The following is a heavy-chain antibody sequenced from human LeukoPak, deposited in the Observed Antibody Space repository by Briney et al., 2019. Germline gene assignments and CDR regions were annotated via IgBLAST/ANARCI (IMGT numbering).Heavy chain of an antibody. CDR3: AVGKRYDNTYGMDV. CDR1: GGSISSSSYY. V-gene: IGHV4-39*07. D-gene: IGHD3-22*01. J-gene: IGHJ6*02. CDR2: IYYSGST. Sequence: SETLSLTCTVSGGSISSSSYYWGWIRQPPGKGLEWIGGIYYSGSTYYNPSLKSRVTISVDTSKNQFSLKLTSVTAADTAVYYCAVGKRYDNTYGMDVWGQGTTVTVSS.